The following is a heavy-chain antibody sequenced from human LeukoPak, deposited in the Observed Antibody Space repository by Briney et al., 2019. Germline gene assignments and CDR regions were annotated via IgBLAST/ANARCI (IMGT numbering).Heavy chain of an antibody. CDR3: VIGFLPYYYDSSGYNAFNDY. CDR1: GFAFDDYG. D-gene: IGHD3-22*01. J-gene: IGHJ4*02. V-gene: IGHV3-20*04. Sequence: PGGSLRLSCAASGFAFDDYGMSWVRQAPGKGLEWVSGINWNGGSTGYADSVKGRFTISRDNAKNSLYLQMNSLRAEDTALYYCVIGFLPYYYDSSGYNAFNDYWGQGTLVTVSS. CDR2: INWNGGST.